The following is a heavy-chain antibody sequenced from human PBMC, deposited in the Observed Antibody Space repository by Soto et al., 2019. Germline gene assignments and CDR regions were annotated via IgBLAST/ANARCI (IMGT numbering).Heavy chain of an antibody. CDR2: INHSESI. V-gene: IGHV4-34*01. D-gene: IGHD2-8*02. Sequence: QVQLQQWGAGLLKPSETLSLTCAVYGGSFSGYYWTWIRQPPGTGLELIGEINHSESINYIPSLKRRVSISVDTSKNQFSLKLTSVTAAGPAVYYCARDKITGLFDYWGQGTLVTVSS. CDR1: GGSFSGYY. CDR3: ARDKITGLFDY. J-gene: IGHJ4*02.